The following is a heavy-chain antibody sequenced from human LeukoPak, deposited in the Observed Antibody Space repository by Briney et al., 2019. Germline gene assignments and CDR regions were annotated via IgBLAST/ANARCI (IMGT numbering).Heavy chain of an antibody. CDR1: GGSISSYY. D-gene: IGHD1-26*01. CDR3: ARGQWEPDN. Sequence: PSETLSLTCTVSGGSISSYYWSWIRQPPGKGLEWIGYIYYSGSTNYNPSLKCRVTISVDTSKNQFSLKLSSVTAADTAVYYCARGQWEPDNWGQGTLVTVSS. CDR2: IYYSGST. V-gene: IGHV4-59*08. J-gene: IGHJ4*02.